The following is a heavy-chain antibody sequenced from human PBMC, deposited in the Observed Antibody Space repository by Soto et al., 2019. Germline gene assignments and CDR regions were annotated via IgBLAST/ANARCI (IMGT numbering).Heavy chain of an antibody. Sequence: GGSLRLSCAASGFTFSSYSMNWVRQAPGKGLEWVSSISSSSSYIYYADSVKGRFTISRDNAKNSLFLQVNSLRAEDTSVYYCARAPDSLTGWGGIDYWGQGTLVTVSS. CDR2: ISSSSSYI. J-gene: IGHJ4*02. D-gene: IGHD3-16*01. V-gene: IGHV3-21*06. CDR1: GFTFSSYS. CDR3: ARAPDSLTGWGGIDY.